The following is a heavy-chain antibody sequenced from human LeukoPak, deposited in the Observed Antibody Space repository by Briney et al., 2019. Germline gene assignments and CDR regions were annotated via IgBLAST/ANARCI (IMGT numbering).Heavy chain of an antibody. CDR2: INPNSGGT. D-gene: IGHD3-3*01. J-gene: IGHJ6*02. Sequence: ASVKVSCKASGYTFTGYYMHWVRQAPGQGLEWMGWINPNSGGTNYAQKFQGRVTMTRDTSISTAYMELSRLRSDDTAVYYCARDWPFSSAIFGVVRRYYYGMDVWGQGTTVTVSS. CDR1: GYTFTGYY. V-gene: IGHV1-2*02. CDR3: ARDWPFSSAIFGVVRRYYYGMDV.